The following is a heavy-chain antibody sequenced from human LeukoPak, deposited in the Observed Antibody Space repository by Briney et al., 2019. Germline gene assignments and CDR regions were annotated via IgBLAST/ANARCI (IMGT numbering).Heavy chain of an antibody. CDR1: GFTFSTYA. D-gene: IGHD4-17*01. Sequence: QPGGSLRLSCEASGFTFSTYAMSWVRQAPGKGLEWVSAISGSGGSTYYADSVKGRFTISRDNSKNTLYLQMNSLRAEDTAVYYCAKGDGTTVTNFDYWGQGTLVTVSS. J-gene: IGHJ4*02. V-gene: IGHV3-23*01. CDR2: ISGSGGST. CDR3: AKGDGTTVTNFDY.